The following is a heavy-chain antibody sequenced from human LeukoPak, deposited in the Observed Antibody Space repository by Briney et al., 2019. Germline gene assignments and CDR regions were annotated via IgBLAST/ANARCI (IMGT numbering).Heavy chain of an antibody. J-gene: IGHJ3*02. CDR1: GFTFSTYA. Sequence: GGSLRLSCAASGFTFSTYAMHWVRQAPGKGLEWVAVISYDGSNKYFVDSVKGRFTISRDNSKNTLYLQMYSLRAEDTAVYYCARTIFGVVIMGDAFDIWGQGTLVTVSS. CDR3: ARTIFGVVIMGDAFDI. CDR2: ISYDGSNK. D-gene: IGHD3-3*01. V-gene: IGHV3-30-3*01.